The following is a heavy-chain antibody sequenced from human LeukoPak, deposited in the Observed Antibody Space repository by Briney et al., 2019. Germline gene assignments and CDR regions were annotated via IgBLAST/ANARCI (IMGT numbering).Heavy chain of an antibody. CDR1: GFTFSSYA. CDR3: ARDEIGDTAMAYYYYYGMDV. CDR2: ISYDGSNK. J-gene: IGHJ6*02. V-gene: IGHV3-30-3*01. D-gene: IGHD5-18*01. Sequence: GGSLRLSCAASGFTFSSYAMHWVRQAPGKGLEWVAVISYDGSNKYYADSVKGRFTISRDNSKNTLYLQMNSLRAEDMAVYYCARDEIGDTAMAYYYYYGMDVWGQGTTVTVSS.